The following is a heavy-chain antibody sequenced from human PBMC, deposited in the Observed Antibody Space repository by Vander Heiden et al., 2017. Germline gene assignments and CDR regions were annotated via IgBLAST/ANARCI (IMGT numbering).Heavy chain of an antibody. CDR1: GFTFSSYA. Sequence: EVQLLESGGDLVQPGGSLRLSCAASGFTFSSYAMSWVRQAPGKGMEGVSAISGTSGTTYYADSVKGRFTISRDNSKNTRYLQMNSLRAEDTALYYCAKDSVRYCDWLLASFDYWGQGTLVSVSS. CDR3: AKDSVRYCDWLLASFDY. J-gene: IGHJ4*02. D-gene: IGHD3-9*01. CDR2: ISGTSGTT. V-gene: IGHV3-23*01.